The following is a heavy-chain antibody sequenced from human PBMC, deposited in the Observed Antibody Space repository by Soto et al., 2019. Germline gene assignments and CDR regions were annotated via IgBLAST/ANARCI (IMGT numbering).Heavy chain of an antibody. CDR3: LGRFTMKAAILREGTMDV. CDR2: IDYTANT. D-gene: IGHD3-22*01. CDR1: GGSVTSSSYS. J-gene: IGHJ6*01. V-gene: IGHV4-39*01. Sequence: QLQVQESGPGLVKSSETLSLTCTVSGGSVTSSSYSWAWSRQPPGKGLEWIGSIDYTANTYYNLSLASRVTVSVDASKNQVLLQLTSVTAADTAVYYCLGRFTMKAAILREGTMDVW.